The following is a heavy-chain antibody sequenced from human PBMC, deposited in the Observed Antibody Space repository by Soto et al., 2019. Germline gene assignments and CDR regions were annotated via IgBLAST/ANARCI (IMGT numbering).Heavy chain of an antibody. D-gene: IGHD3-10*01. V-gene: IGHV1-69*06. CDR2: IIPIFDTP. J-gene: IGHJ6*02. Sequence: SVKVSCKASGGIFSSFTISWVRQAPGQGLEWLGGIIPIFDTPTYAQNFQGRVTITADKSTNTVYMELSSLRSEDTAVYYCATHGATTMARGAMKHYYYVMDVWGQGTTVTVSS. CDR1: GGIFSSFT. CDR3: ATHGATTMARGAMKHYYYVMDV.